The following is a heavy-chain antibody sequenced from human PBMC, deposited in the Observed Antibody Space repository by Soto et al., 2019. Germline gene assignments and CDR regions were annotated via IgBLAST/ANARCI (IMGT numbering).Heavy chain of an antibody. CDR3: ARGRGQLPYMWPRGFDP. Sequence: PSETLSLTCTVSGGSISSGGYYWSWIRQHPGKGLEWIGYIYYSGSTYYNPSLKSRVTISVDTSKNQFSLKLSSVTAADTAVYYCARGRGQLPYMWPRGFDPWGQGTLVTVSS. V-gene: IGHV4-31*03. J-gene: IGHJ5*02. D-gene: IGHD2-2*01. CDR1: GGSISSGGYY. CDR2: IYYSGST.